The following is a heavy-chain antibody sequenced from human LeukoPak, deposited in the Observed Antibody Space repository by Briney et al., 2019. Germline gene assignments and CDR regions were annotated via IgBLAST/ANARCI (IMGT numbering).Heavy chain of an antibody. CDR1: GLTVSNNF. CDR3: VRGHYAGSAF. D-gene: IGHD2-2*01. Sequence: GGSLRLSCAASGLTVSNNFMSWVRQAPGKGLEWVSVIHSGGTTFYADSVKGRFTISRDNLQNTLYLQMSLLRTEDTAVYYCVRGHYAGSAFRGQGTLVTLSS. J-gene: IGHJ4*02. CDR2: IHSGGTT. V-gene: IGHV3-53*01.